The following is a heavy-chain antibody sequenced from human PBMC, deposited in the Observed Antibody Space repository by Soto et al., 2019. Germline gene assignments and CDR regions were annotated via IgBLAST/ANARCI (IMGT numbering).Heavy chain of an antibody. J-gene: IGHJ3*02. CDR1: GFTFSSYA. Sequence: LRLSCAASGFTFSSYAMHWVRQAPGKGLEWVAVISYDGSNKYYADSVKGRFTISRDNSKNTLYLQMNSLRAEDTAVYYCARAHMIVGAFDIWGQGTMVTVSS. CDR2: ISYDGSNK. V-gene: IGHV3-30-3*01. D-gene: IGHD3-22*01. CDR3: ARAHMIVGAFDI.